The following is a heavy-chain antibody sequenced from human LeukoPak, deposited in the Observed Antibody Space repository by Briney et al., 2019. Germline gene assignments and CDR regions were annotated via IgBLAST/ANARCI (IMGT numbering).Heavy chain of an antibody. J-gene: IGHJ3*02. CDR2: ISSSSSYT. D-gene: IGHD2-2*01. V-gene: IGHV3-11*05. Sequence: RGSLRLSCAASGFTFSDYYMSWIRQAPGKGLEWVSYISSSSSYTNYADSVKGRFTISRDNAKNSLYLQMNSLRAEDTAVYYCAREVWYCSSTSCSSRGAFDIGGQGTLVTVSS. CDR3: AREVWYCSSTSCSSRGAFDI. CDR1: GFTFSDYY.